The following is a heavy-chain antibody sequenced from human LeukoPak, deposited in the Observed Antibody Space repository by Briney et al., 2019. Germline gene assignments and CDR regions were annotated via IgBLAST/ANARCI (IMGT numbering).Heavy chain of an antibody. CDR1: GYSFTSNY. CDR3: ARDQEAFDY. Sequence: PWASVKVSCKASGYSFTSNYIHWVRQAPGQGLEWMGMIYPRDGSTSYAQKFQGRVTVTRDTSTSTVHMELSGLRSEDTAVCYCARDQEAFDYWGQGTLVTVSS. V-gene: IGHV1-46*01. CDR2: IYPRDGST. J-gene: IGHJ4*02.